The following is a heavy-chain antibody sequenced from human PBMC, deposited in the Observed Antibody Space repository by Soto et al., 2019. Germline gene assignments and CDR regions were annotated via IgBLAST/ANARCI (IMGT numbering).Heavy chain of an antibody. V-gene: IGHV4-4*01. Sequence: ETLSLTCAVSGDSIIHGNWWNWVRQAPGKGLEWIGEIYHSGTTNYNPSLKSRVTISVDKSRNQLSLKLTSVTAADTAVYFCAGLGTTVSAFDYWGQGTQVTVSS. CDR1: GDSIIHGNW. D-gene: IGHD1-1*01. J-gene: IGHJ4*02. CDR3: AGLGTTVSAFDY. CDR2: IYHSGTT.